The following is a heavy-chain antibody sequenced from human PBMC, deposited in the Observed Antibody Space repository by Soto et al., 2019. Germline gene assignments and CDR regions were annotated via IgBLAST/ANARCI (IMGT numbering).Heavy chain of an antibody. Sequence: PGASLRLSCAASGFTSGDYAMSWFRQAPGKGLEWVSSITSSSSYIYYADSVKGRFTISRDNAKNTLYLQMNSLRAEDTAVDYCARVMMPYDFWSGYIPWGMDVWGQGTTVTVSS. V-gene: IGHV3-21*01. J-gene: IGHJ6*02. CDR3: ARVMMPYDFWSGYIPWGMDV. D-gene: IGHD3-3*01. CDR1: GFTSGDYA. CDR2: ITSSSSYI.